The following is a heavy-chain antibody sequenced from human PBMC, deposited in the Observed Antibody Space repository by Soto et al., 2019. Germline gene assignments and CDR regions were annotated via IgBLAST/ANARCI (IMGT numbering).Heavy chain of an antibody. Sequence: SETLSLTCTVSSGSISNYYWSWIRQPPGKGLEWIGYIYYSGSTNYNPSLKSRVTISVDTSKNQFSLKLSSVTAADTAVYYCARHVHYYGSGSPQIYFDYWGQGTLVTVSS. CDR1: SGSISNYY. V-gene: IGHV4-59*08. CDR3: ARHVHYYGSGSPQIYFDY. D-gene: IGHD3-10*01. J-gene: IGHJ4*02. CDR2: IYYSGST.